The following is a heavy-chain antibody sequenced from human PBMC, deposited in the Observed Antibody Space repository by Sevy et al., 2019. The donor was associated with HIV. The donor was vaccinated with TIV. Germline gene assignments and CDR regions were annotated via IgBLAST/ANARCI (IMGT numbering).Heavy chain of an antibody. CDR2: IWNDMTNK. CDR1: GFTLSNYG. V-gene: IGHV3-33*01. D-gene: IGHD3-22*01. J-gene: IGHJ3*02. CDR3: ASLPNNYYDRGGYSGDDAFDI. Sequence: GGSLRLSCVASGFTLSNYGMHWVRQAPGKGLEWVATIWNDMTNKYYADSAKGRFTISRDNSMNTLYLQVNSLRAEDTAVYYCASLPNNYYDRGGYSGDDAFDIWGQGTMVTVSS.